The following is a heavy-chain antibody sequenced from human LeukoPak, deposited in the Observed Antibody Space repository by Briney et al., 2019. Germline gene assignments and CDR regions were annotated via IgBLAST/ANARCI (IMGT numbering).Heavy chain of an antibody. Sequence: PGGSLRFSCAASGFTFSTYAMSWVRQAPGKGLEWVSAISSSGDKTYYADSVKGRFTVSRDSSKNTLYLQMSSLSAEDTAVYYCAKGGSDYGNYGYSFDYWGQGTLVTVSS. CDR2: ISSSGDKT. V-gene: IGHV3-23*01. CDR3: AKGGSDYGNYGYSFDY. J-gene: IGHJ4*02. CDR1: GFTFSTYA. D-gene: IGHD4-11*01.